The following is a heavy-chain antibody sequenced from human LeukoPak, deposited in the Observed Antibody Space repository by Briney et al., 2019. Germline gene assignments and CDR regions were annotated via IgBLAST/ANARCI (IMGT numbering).Heavy chain of an antibody. CDR2: MAHDGSNI. D-gene: IGHD1-1*01. CDR3: AKAERDHYYYYMDV. J-gene: IGHJ6*03. CDR1: GFTFSSYA. V-gene: IGHV3-30-3*01. Sequence: PGGSLRLSCAASGFTFSSYAMHWVRQAPGKGLEWVAVMAHDGSNIYYAGSVQGRFTISRDDSKDTLYLQMNSLRLEDTAVYYCAKAERDHYYYYMDVWGKGTTVTVSS.